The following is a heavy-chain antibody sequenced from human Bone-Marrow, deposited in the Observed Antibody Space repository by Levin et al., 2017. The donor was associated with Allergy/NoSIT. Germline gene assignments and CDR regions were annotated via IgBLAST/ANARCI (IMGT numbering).Heavy chain of an antibody. CDR1: GFSFSNYW. CDR2: IKEDGSDK. D-gene: IGHD5-18*01. V-gene: IGHV3-7*01. J-gene: IGHJ4*02. CDR3: ARDYGYVVDY. Sequence: LSLTCAASGFSFSNYWMSWVRQAPGKGLEWVANIKEDGSDKYYVDSVKGRFTISRDNAKNSLYLQLNSLRGEDTAVYYCARDYGYVVDYWGQGTLVTVSS.